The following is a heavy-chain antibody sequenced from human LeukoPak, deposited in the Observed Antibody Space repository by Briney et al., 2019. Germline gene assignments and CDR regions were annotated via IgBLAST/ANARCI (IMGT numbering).Heavy chain of an antibody. CDR1: GFTFSSYW. V-gene: IGHV3-72*01. J-gene: IGHJ3*02. CDR2: SRKRGNKYVT. CDR3: AREGYNYGSDAFDI. D-gene: IGHD5-18*01. Sequence: GGSLRLSCVASGFTFSSYWMTWVRQAPGKGLEWVGRSRKRGNKYVTENAASVKGRFTISRDDSNNSLYLQMNSLRTEDTAVYYCAREGYNYGSDAFDIWGQGTMVTVSS.